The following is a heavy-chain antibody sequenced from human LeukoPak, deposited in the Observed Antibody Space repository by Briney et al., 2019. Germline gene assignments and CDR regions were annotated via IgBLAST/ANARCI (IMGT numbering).Heavy chain of an antibody. CDR2: INHSGST. V-gene: IGHV4-34*01. Sequence: SETLSLTCAVYGGSFSGYYWSWIRQPPGKGLEWIGEINHSGSTNYNPSLKSRVTISVDTSKNQFSLKLSSVTAADTAVYYCARASSGSYYNRRYFDYWGQRTLVTVSS. J-gene: IGHJ4*02. D-gene: IGHD3-10*01. CDR3: ARASSGSYYNRRYFDY. CDR1: GGSFSGYY.